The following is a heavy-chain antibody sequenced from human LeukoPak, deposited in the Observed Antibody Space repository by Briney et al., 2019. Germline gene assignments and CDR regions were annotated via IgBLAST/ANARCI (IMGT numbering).Heavy chain of an antibody. J-gene: IGHJ3*02. CDR2: IYHSGST. Sequence: PSETLSLTCTVYGGSISSYYWSWIRQPPGKGLEWIGYIYHSGSTNYNPSLKSRVTISVDTSKNQFSLKLSSVTAADTAVYYCARERIPYSSSPGAFDIWGQGTMVTVSS. CDR1: GGSISSYY. D-gene: IGHD6-6*01. CDR3: ARERIPYSSSPGAFDI. V-gene: IGHV4-59*01.